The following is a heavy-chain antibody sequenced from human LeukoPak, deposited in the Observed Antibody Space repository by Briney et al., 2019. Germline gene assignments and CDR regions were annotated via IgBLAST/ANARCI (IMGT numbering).Heavy chain of an antibody. CDR1: GGSFSGYY. CDR2: INHSGST. D-gene: IGHD5-18*01. V-gene: IGHV4-34*01. Sequence: SETLSLTCAVYGGSFSGYYWSWIRQPPGKGLEWIGEINHSGSTNYNPSLKSRVTISVDTPKNQFSLKLSSVTAADTAVYYCARDPTALATVDYWGQGTLVTVSS. CDR3: ARDPTALATVDY. J-gene: IGHJ4*02.